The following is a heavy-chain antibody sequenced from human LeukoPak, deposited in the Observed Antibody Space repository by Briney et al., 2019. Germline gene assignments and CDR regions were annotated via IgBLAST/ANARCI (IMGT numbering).Heavy chain of an antibody. CDR2: IYYSGST. CDR3: VRGPYDFWSGSYFDY. D-gene: IGHD3-3*01. CDR1: GGSISSGDYY. Sequence: SETLSLTCTVSGGSISSGDYYWSWIRQPPGKGLEWIGYIYYSGSTYYNPSLKSRVTISVDTSKNQFSLKLSSVTAADTAVYYCVRGPYDFWSGSYFDYWGQGTLVTVSS. V-gene: IGHV4-30-4*01. J-gene: IGHJ4*02.